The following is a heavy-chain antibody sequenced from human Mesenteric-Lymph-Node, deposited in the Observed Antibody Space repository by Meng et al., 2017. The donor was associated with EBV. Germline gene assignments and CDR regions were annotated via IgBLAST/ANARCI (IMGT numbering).Heavy chain of an antibody. D-gene: IGHD1-1*01. CDR2: VYHSGTT. CDR3: ARQQGDWNLDF. V-gene: IGHV4-39*01. J-gene: IGHJ4*02. CDR1: GGSINSGDYY. Sequence: QAQEAGPGLVKPSETLSPPCAVSGGSINSGDYYWGWIRQSPGKGLEWIGTVYHSGTTYYNPSLKSLKSRVTISADMSKNQFSLKVTSVTAADTAVYYCARQQGDWNLDFWGQGTLVTVPS.